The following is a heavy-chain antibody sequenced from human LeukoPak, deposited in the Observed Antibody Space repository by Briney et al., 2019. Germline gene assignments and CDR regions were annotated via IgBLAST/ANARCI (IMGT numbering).Heavy chain of an antibody. D-gene: IGHD2-15*01. CDR2: IYHSGST. V-gene: IGHV4-38-2*01. CDR1: GYSISSGYY. CDR3: ARLGSTTLKVSDY. Sequence: PSETLSLTCAVSGYSISSGYYWGWIRQPPGKGLECIGSIYHSGSTYYNPSLKSRVTISVDTSKNQFSLKLSSVTVADTAVYYCARLGSTTLKVSDYWGQGTLVTVSS. J-gene: IGHJ4*02.